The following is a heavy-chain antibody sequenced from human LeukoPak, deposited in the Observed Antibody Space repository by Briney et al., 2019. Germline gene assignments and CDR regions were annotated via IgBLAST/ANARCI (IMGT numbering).Heavy chain of an antibody. CDR1: GFTFSTYR. CDR2: VKSDGSSA. CDR3: ANYDSSGYYYFDY. Sequence: GGSLRLSCVASGFTFSTYRMHWVRQVPGKGLVWVSHVKSDGSSATYADSVEGRFTISRDNAKNTLFLQMNSLRVEDTAVYYCANYDSSGYYYFDYWGQGTLVTVSS. J-gene: IGHJ4*02. D-gene: IGHD3-22*01. V-gene: IGHV3-74*01.